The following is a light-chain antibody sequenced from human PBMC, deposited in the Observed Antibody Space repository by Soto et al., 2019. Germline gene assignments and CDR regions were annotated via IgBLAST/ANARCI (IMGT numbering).Light chain of an antibody. Sequence: QSVLTQPPFASGSPGQSVAISCTGTSSDVGASDYVSWYQQHSGKAPKLLLYEVNKRPSGVPDRFSGSKSGNTASLTVSALQADDEADYYCLSHSGSSNVLGTGTKVTVL. CDR1: SSDVGASDY. J-gene: IGLJ1*01. V-gene: IGLV2-8*01. CDR3: LSHSGSSNV. CDR2: EVN.